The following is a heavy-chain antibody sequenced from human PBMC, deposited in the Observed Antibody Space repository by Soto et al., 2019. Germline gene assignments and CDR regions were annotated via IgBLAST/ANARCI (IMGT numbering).Heavy chain of an antibody. CDR1: GDSITSYN. Sequence: SETLSLTCTVSGDSITSYNWNWLRQPPGKALEWIGYVYSSGSTNYNPSLKSRVTISVDTSKNQFSLKLSSVTAADTAVYYCARGGGSYYATGNFDYWGQGTLVTVSS. J-gene: IGHJ4*02. CDR3: ARGGGSYYATGNFDY. CDR2: VYSSGST. D-gene: IGHD1-26*01. V-gene: IGHV4-59*12.